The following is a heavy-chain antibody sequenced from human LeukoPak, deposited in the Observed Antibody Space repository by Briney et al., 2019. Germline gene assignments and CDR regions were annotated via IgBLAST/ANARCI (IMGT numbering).Heavy chain of an antibody. CDR1: GGSISSSSNY. J-gene: IGHJ3*02. CDR3: ARDGSPYYDFWSGYYLAVGAFDI. D-gene: IGHD3-3*01. V-gene: IGHV4-39*02. CDR2: IYYSGST. Sequence: PSETLSLTCTVSGGSISSSSNYWGWIRQPPGKGLEWIGSIYYSGSTYYNPSLKSRVTISVDTSKNQFSLKLSSVTAADTAVYYCARDGSPYYDFWSGYYLAVGAFDIWGQGTMVTVSS.